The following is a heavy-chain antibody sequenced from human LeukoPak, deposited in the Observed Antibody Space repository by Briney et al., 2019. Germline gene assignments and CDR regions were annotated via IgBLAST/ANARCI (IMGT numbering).Heavy chain of an antibody. D-gene: IGHD3-10*01. CDR1: GYSFTTYW. J-gene: IGHJ3*02. V-gene: IGHV5-51*01. CDR2: INPGDSDT. Sequence: GESLKISCKGSGYSFTTYWIGWVRQMPGKGLEWMGIINPGDSDTRYSPSFQGQVTISGAKSISTAYLQWSSLKASDTAMYYCARNRDSGSLDAFDIWGQGTMVTVSS. CDR3: ARNRDSGSLDAFDI.